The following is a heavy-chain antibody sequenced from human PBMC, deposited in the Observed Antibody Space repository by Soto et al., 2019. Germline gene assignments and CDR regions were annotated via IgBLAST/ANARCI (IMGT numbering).Heavy chain of an antibody. D-gene: IGHD1-26*01. J-gene: IGHJ6*02. V-gene: IGHV1-69*12. CDR2: IIPIFGTA. CDR3: SKSSVAHYGMDV. Sequence: QVQLVQSGAEVKKPGSSVKVSCKASGGTFSSYAISWVRQAPGQGLEWMGGIIPIFGTANYAQKFQGRVTITADELTSSDYLELSSLRSEDTAVYYCSKSSVAHYGMDVWGQGTTVIVSS. CDR1: GGTFSSYA.